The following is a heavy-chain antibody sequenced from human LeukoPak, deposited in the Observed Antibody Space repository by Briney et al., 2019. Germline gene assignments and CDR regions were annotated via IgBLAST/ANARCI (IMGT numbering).Heavy chain of an antibody. CDR2: ISGSGDST. CDR1: GFTFSSYA. V-gene: IGHV3-23*01. J-gene: IGHJ4*02. Sequence: GGSRGLSCAASGFTFSSYAMSWVRQAPGKGLGWVSAISGSGDSTYYADSVKGRFTISRDNSKNTLYLQMNSLRAEDTAVYYCAKDRAYSYGLSRDYWGQGTLVTVSS. D-gene: IGHD5-18*01. CDR3: AKDRAYSYGLSRDY.